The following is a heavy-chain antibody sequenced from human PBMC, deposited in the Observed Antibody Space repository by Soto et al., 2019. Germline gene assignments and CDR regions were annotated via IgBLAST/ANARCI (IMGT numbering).Heavy chain of an antibody. Sequence: ASVKVSCKASGYTFTSYDINWVRQATGQGLEWMVWMNPNSGNTGYAQKFQGRVTMTKNTSISTAYMELSSLRSEDTAVYYCARGSYDFWSGSRAIYYYYYYMDVWGKGTTVTVSS. CDR1: GYTFTSYD. CDR3: ARGSYDFWSGSRAIYYYYYYMDV. V-gene: IGHV1-8*01. D-gene: IGHD3-3*01. CDR2: MNPNSGNT. J-gene: IGHJ6*03.